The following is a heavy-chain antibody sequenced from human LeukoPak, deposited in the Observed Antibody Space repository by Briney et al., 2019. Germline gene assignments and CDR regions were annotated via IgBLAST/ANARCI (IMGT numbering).Heavy chain of an antibody. CDR3: ARDSVSHYFDF. D-gene: IGHD3-16*01. Sequence: GGSLRLSRVASGFTFCSYWMSWVRQAPGKGLEWVGNIKQVGGEKYNVDSVKGRFTISRDNAKNSLYLQVNSLRAEETAVYYYARDSVSHYFDFWRQGTLVTVPS. V-gene: IGHV3-7*01. CDR1: GFTFCSYW. J-gene: IGHJ4*02. CDR2: IKQVGGEK.